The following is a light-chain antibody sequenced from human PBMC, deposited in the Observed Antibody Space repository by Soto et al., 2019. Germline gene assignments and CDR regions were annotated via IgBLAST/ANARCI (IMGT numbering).Light chain of an antibody. CDR1: QTVSSSY. V-gene: IGKV3-20*01. Sequence: EIVLTQSPGTLSLSPGERATLSCRASQTVSSSYLAWYQQKPGQAPRLLMYGASSRATGIPDRFSGSGSGTDFTLTISRLEPEDFAVYYCQQRSSWPLTFGQGTKVDIK. J-gene: IGKJ1*01. CDR3: QQRSSWPLT. CDR2: GAS.